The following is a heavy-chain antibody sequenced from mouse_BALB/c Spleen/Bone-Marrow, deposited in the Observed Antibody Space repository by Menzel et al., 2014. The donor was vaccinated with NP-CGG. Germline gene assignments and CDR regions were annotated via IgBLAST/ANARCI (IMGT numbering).Heavy chain of an antibody. V-gene: IGHV1S135*01. CDR2: IDPYNGGT. CDR1: GYAFTSYN. J-gene: IGHJ3*01. CDR3: AREEYGNGFAY. D-gene: IGHD2-10*02. Sequence: VQLQPPGPELVKPGASVKVSCKASGYAFTSYNMYWAKQSHGKSLEWIGHIDPYNGGTSYNQKFKGKATLTVDKSSRTAYMHLNSLTSEDSAVYYCAREEYGNGFAYWGQGTLVTVSA.